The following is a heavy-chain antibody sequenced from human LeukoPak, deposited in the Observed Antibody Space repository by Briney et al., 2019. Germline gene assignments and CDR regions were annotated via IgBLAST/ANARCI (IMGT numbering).Heavy chain of an antibody. Sequence: SETLSLTCAVYGGSFSGYYWSWIRQPPGKGLEWIGEINHSGSTNYNPSLKSRVTISVDTSKNQFSLKLSSVTAADTAVYYCARGQRGSYYAHKVPFDYWGQGTLVTVSS. V-gene: IGHV4-34*01. D-gene: IGHD1-26*01. J-gene: IGHJ4*02. CDR3: ARGQRGSYYAHKVPFDY. CDR1: GGSFSGYY. CDR2: INHSGST.